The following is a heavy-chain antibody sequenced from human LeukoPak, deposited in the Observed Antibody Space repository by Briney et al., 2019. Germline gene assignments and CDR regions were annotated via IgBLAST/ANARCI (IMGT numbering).Heavy chain of an antibody. CDR2: ISYDGSNE. CDR3: AKGPAPRLGEFSYHVLVDY. V-gene: IGHV3-30*18. D-gene: IGHD3-16*02. Sequence: PGGSLRLSCVASGFTFSSYGMHWVRQAPGKGLEWVAFISYDGSNENIADSVKGRFIISRDNSKNTLYLQMNSLRAEDTAVYYCAKGPAPRLGEFSYHVLVDYWGQGTPVTVSS. J-gene: IGHJ4*02. CDR1: GFTFSSYG.